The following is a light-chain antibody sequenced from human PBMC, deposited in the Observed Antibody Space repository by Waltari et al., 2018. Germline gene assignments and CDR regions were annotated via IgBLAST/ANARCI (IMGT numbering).Light chain of an antibody. CDR2: AAS. CDR3: QQYDNPLLT. Sequence: AIRMTQSPSSLSASIGDRVTIPCRASQGVSTYLAWYQQKPGKAPSLLIHAASTLQSGVPSRFSGSGTGTDFTLTITCLQSEDFATYYCQQYDNPLLTFGGGTKVEIK. CDR1: QGVSTY. V-gene: IGKV1-8*01. J-gene: IGKJ4*01.